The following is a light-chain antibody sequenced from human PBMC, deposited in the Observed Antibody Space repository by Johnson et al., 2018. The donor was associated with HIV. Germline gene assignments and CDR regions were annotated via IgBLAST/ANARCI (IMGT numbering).Light chain of an antibody. CDR2: DNN. CDR1: SSNIGNNY. J-gene: IGLJ1*01. CDR3: GTWDSRLSAGHV. Sequence: QSVLTQPPSVSAAPGQKVTISCSGSSSNIGNNYVSWYQQFPGTAPKLLIYDNNKRPSGIPDRFSGSKSGTSATLGITGLQTGDKADYYCGTWDSRLSAGHVFGTGTKVTVL. V-gene: IGLV1-51*01.